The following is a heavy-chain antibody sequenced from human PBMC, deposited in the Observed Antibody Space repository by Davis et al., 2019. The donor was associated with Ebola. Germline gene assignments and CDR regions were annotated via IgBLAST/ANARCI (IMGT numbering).Heavy chain of an antibody. CDR3: ANLEWVNPDY. J-gene: IGHJ4*02. V-gene: IGHV3-7*01. CDR1: GFSCRRSW. CDR2: IKEDGSEK. Sequence: GESLKISCVVSGFSCRRSWMNWVRQAPGQGLEWVASIKEDGSEKYHVHSVEGRFTISRDNAKNSLYLKMNSLRADDTAVYYCANLEWVNPDYWGQGTLVSVSS. D-gene: IGHD3-3*01.